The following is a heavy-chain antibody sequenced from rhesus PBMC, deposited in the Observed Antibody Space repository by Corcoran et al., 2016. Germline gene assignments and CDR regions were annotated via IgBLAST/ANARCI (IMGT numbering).Heavy chain of an antibody. CDR3: ATTSESDV. J-gene: IGHJ5-2*02. CDR1: GGPISRNY. V-gene: IGHV4-160*01. Sequence: QVQLQESGPGLVKPSETLSLTCAGSGGPISRNYCTWVRQSPGKGVGWIGNVYGGGWTTNYNPSLKSRVTISTDTSKNQFSLQLNSVAAADTAVYYCATTSESDVWGRGVLVTVSS. CDR2: VYGGGWTT. D-gene: IGHD5-24*01.